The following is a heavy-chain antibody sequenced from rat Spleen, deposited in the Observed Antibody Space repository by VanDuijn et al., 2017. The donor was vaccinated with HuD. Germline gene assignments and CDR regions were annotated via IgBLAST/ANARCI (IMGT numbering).Heavy chain of an antibody. D-gene: IGHD1-6*01. Sequence: EVQLVESGGGQVQPGRSLKLSCVASGFTFNNYWMTWIRQAPGKGLEWVASITNAAGKVYYPDSVKGRFTISRDNAKSTLYLQMGSLRSEDTATYYCTTYSDYGTSPFAYWGRGALVTVSS. CDR3: TTYSDYGTSPFAY. J-gene: IGHJ3*01. CDR2: ITNAAGKV. CDR1: GFTFNNYW. V-gene: IGHV5-31*01.